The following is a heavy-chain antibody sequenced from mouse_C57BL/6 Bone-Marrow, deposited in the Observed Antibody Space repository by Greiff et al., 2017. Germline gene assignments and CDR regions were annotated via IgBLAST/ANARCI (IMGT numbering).Heavy chain of an antibody. CDR1: GYTFTHYE. V-gene: IGHV1-15*01. D-gene: IGHD2-3*01. CDR2: IDPETGGT. J-gene: IGHJ3*01. Sequence: VQLQQSGAELVRPGASVTLSCKASGYTFTHYEMHWVKQTPVHGLEWIGAIDPETGGTAYNQKFKGKAILTADKSSSTAYMELRSLTSEDSAVYYCTRENDGYYLWFAYWGQGTLVTVSA. CDR3: TRENDGYYLWFAY.